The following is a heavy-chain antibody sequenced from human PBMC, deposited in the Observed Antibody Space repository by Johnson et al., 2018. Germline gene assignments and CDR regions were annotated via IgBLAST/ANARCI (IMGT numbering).Heavy chain of an antibody. V-gene: IGHV1-69*01. CDR2: IIPIFGTA. D-gene: IGHD5-18*01. J-gene: IGHJ6*04. CDR1: GGTFSSYA. CDR3: AKDRRGYSYGGLGLAMDV. Sequence: QVQLVQSGAEVKKPGSSVKVSCKASGGTFSSYAISWVRQAPGQGLEWMGGIIPIFGTANYAQKFQGRVTITADESTSTAYMELSSLRSEETAVYYLAKDRRGYSYGGLGLAMDVWGKGTTVTVSS.